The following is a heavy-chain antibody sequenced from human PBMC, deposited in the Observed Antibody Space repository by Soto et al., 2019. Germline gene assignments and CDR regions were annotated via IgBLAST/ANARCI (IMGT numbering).Heavy chain of an antibody. CDR1: GGSVSSGSYY. Sequence: SETLSLTCTVSGGSVSSGSYYWSWIRQPPGKGLEWIGYIYYSGSTNYNPSLKSRVTISVDTSKNQFSLKLSSVTAADTAVYYCARGGVTGIVGIFGSPLDIWGQGTVVTVSS. J-gene: IGHJ3*02. CDR2: IYYSGST. CDR3: ARGGVTGIVGIFGSPLDI. V-gene: IGHV4-61*01. D-gene: IGHD1-1*01.